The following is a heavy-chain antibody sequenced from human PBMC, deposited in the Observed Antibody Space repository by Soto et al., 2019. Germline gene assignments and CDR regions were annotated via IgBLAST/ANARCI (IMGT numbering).Heavy chain of an antibody. Sequence: GSLRLYCATSGFTFNSYALHWVRQGPGKGLEWVALISNDGSKTFYADSVKGRFTISRDTAKNTLFLQMNSLTTEDTAVYFCAKAGEIFGLVIFAYLDFWGQGTLVTVSS. V-gene: IGHV3-30*18. J-gene: IGHJ4*02. D-gene: IGHD3-3*01. CDR1: GFTFNSYA. CDR3: AKAGEIFGLVIFAYLDF. CDR2: ISNDGSKT.